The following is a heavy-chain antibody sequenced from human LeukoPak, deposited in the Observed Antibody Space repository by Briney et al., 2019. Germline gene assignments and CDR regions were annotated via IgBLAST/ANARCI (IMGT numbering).Heavy chain of an antibody. CDR1: GGSFRGYY. J-gene: IGHJ6*02. V-gene: IGHV4-34*01. CDR2: INHSGST. CDR3: ARGRTGTYYWRRSFYYGMDA. D-gene: IGHD1-26*01. Sequence: SETLSLTCAVYGGSFRGYYWSWIRQPPGKGVEWIGEINHSGSTKYNPSLKSRVTISVDTSKNHFSLTLSSVTAADTAVYSCARGRTGTYYWRRSFYYGMDAWGQGTTVTVSS.